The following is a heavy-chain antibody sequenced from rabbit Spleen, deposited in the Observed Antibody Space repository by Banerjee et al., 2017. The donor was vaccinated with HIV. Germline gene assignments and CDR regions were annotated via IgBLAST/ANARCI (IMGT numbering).Heavy chain of an antibody. CDR2: IYTGSSGST. D-gene: IGHD2-1*01. CDR3: ARGSATMTMVITGYYFNL. V-gene: IGHV1S40*01. Sequence: QSLEESGGDLVKPGASLTLTCTASGFSFSNSYYMCWLRQAPGKGLEWIACIYTGSSGSTYYPSWAKGRFTISKTSSTTVTLQMTSLTAADTATYFCARGSATMTMVITGYYFNLWGPGTLVTVS. CDR1: GFSFSNSYY. J-gene: IGHJ4*01.